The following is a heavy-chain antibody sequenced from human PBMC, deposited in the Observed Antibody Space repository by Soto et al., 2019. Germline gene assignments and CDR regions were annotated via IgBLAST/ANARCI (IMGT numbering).Heavy chain of an antibody. CDR3: TKQNRDYGRSLYSFTTWFDP. D-gene: IGHD2-15*01. CDR1: GGNFDIFS. Sequence: QVQLVQSGAEVKKPGSSVKVSCKASGGNFDIFSISWVRQAPGQGLEWMGGIIPIFGTAEYSQKFQGRVPITADESIRKTHRELISPAFEATAVSYCTKQNRDYGRSLYSFTTWFDPWGQGTLVTVS. CDR2: IIPIFGTA. V-gene: IGHV1-69*01. J-gene: IGHJ5*02.